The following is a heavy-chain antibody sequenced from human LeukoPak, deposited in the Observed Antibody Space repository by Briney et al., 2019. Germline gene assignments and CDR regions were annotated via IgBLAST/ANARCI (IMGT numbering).Heavy chain of an antibody. J-gene: IGHJ4*02. D-gene: IGHD6-13*01. CDR3: ARDIWPGSIAAAGHSLDY. CDR1: RFTFSSFV. CDR2: ISYDGSNK. V-gene: IGHV3-30*04. Sequence: GGSLRLSCAASRFTFSSFVMHWVRQAPGKGLEWVALISYDGSNKYYADSVKGRFTISRDNSKNTLYLQMNSLRAEDTAVYYCARDIWPGSIAAAGHSLDYWGQGTQVTVSS.